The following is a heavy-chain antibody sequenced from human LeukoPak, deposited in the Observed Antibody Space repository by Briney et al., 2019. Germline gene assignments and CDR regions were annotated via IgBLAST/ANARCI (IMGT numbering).Heavy chain of an antibody. Sequence: PGGSLRLSCAASGFTVSSNYMSWVRQAPGKGLEWVANIKQDGSEKYYVDSVKGRFTISRDNAKNSLYLQMNSLRAEDTAVYYCAREGEFWSGYFPDYYYGMDVWGQGTTVTVSS. CDR2: IKQDGSEK. CDR1: GFTVSSNY. V-gene: IGHV3-7*01. CDR3: AREGEFWSGYFPDYYYGMDV. J-gene: IGHJ6*02. D-gene: IGHD3-3*01.